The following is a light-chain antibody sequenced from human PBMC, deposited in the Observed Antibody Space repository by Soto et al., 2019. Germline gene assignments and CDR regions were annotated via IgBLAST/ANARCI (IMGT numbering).Light chain of an antibody. J-gene: IGKJ1*01. CDR2: GAS. CDR1: QSVSSRY. Sequence: EIVLTQSPGTLSLSPGERATLSCRAIQSVSSRYLAWYQQKPGQAPRLLIYGASSRATGIPDRFSGSGSGTDFTLTISRLESEDFAMYFCQQYGSSPPWTFGQGTKVAIK. CDR3: QQYGSSPPWT. V-gene: IGKV3-20*01.